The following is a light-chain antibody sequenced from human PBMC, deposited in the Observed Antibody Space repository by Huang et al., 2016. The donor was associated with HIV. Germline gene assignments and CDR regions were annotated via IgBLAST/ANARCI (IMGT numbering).Light chain of an antibody. V-gene: IGKV3-15*01. Sequence: EIVMTQSPATLSVSPGERATLSCRASPSVSSNLAWYQQQPGQAPRLLIYGASTSATGIPARFSGSRSGTEFTLTISGLQSEDVAVYYCQRYDNWPPYTFGQGTKLEIK. CDR1: PSVSSN. CDR2: GAS. CDR3: QRYDNWPPYT. J-gene: IGKJ2*01.